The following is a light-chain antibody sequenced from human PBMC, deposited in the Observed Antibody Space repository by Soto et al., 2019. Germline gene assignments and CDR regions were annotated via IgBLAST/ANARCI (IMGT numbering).Light chain of an antibody. CDR1: QSVSNNY. CDR2: GAS. CDR3: QQYGRSPWT. Sequence: EIVLTQSPGTLSLSPGQRVTLSCRASQSVSNNYVAWYQQRPGQAPRLLMYGASRKATDIPDRFSGSGSESDFTLTISRLEPEDFAVYYCQQYGRSPWTFGQGTKVEIK. V-gene: IGKV3-20*01. J-gene: IGKJ1*01.